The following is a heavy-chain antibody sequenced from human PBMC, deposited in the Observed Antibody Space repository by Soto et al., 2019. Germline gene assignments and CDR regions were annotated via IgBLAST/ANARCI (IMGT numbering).Heavy chain of an antibody. Sequence: EVQLLESGGGLVQPGGSLRLACAASGFTFSSYAMTWVRQAPGKGLEWVSGISGSGATTSYADSVKGRFTVSRDNSKNTLYLQMNSLRVEDTAVYYCAKLRYFDWSSYNWFEYWGQGTPVIVSS. V-gene: IGHV3-23*01. CDR1: GFTFSSYA. J-gene: IGHJ5*01. CDR3: AKLRYFDWSSYNWFEY. D-gene: IGHD3-9*01. CDR2: ISGSGATT.